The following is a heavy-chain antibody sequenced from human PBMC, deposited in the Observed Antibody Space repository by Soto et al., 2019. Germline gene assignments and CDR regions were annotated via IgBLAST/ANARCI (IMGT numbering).Heavy chain of an antibody. D-gene: IGHD6-19*01. J-gene: IGHJ6*02. V-gene: IGHV4-4*07. Sequence: SETLSLTCTVSGGSISSYSWSWVRQPAGKGLEWIGRIYTSGSTNYNPSLKSRATMSVDTSKNQFSLKLSSVTAADTAVYYCARDSGYISGWGSNYYYGMDVWGQGTTVTVSS. CDR1: GGSISSYS. CDR3: ARDSGYISGWGSNYYYGMDV. CDR2: IYTSGST.